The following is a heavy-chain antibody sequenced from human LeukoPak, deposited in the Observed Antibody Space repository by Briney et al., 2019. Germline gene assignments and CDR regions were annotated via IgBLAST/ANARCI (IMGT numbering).Heavy chain of an antibody. D-gene: IGHD3/OR15-3a*01. V-gene: IGHV3-66*01. CDR1: GFTVSSNY. Sequence: GGSLRLSCAVSGFTVSSNYMSWVRQAPGKGLEWVSVIYSGGSTYYADSVKGRFTISRDNSKNTLYLQMNSLRAEDTAVYYCTGGPDFNGMDVWGQGTTVTVSS. CDR3: TGGPDFNGMDV. J-gene: IGHJ6*02. CDR2: IYSGGST.